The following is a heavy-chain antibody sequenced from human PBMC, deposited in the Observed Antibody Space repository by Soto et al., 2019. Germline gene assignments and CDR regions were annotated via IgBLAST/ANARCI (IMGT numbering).Heavy chain of an antibody. CDR2: IYYSGST. CDR3: ARGGSGSYNNYYYYYMDV. Sequence: SETLSLTCTVSGGSISSYYWSWIRQPPGKGLEWIGYIYYSGSTNYNPSLKSRVTISVDTSKNQFSLKLSSVTAADTAVYYCARGGSGSYNNYYYYYMDVWGKGTTVTVS. D-gene: IGHD3-10*01. CDR1: GGSISSYY. J-gene: IGHJ6*03. V-gene: IGHV4-59*01.